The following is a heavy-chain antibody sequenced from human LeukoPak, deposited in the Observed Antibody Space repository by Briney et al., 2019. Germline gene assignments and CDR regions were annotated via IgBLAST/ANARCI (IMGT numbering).Heavy chain of an antibody. V-gene: IGHV3-74*01. J-gene: IGHJ4*02. D-gene: IGHD3-10*01. CDR1: RFTLSTHW. CDR2: ISGDGSST. CDR3: TSGYASGSPDY. Sequence: PLGPLRLSCADPRFTLSTHWMHSVRQAPGRGLVWVSRISGDGSSTSYSDSVKGRFTISRDNAKNTLFLQMNSLRVDDTAVYYCTSGYASGSPDYWGQGTLVAVCS.